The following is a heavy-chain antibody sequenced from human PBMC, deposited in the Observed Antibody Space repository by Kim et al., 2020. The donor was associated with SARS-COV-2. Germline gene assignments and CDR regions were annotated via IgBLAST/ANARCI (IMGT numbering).Heavy chain of an antibody. D-gene: IGHD3-16*01. V-gene: IGHV3-23*01. Sequence: SVKGRFTISRDNSKNTLYLQMNSLRAEDTAVYYCATRGLRSFYYYYGMDVWGQGTTVTVSS. CDR3: ATRGLRSFYYYYGMDV. J-gene: IGHJ6*02.